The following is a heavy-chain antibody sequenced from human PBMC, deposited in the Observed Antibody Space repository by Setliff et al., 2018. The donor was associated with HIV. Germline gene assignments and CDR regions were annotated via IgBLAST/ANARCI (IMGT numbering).Heavy chain of an antibody. CDR3: AHLFWSGKLDY. CDR2: IDWEDDK. Sequence: SGPTLVNPTQTLTLTCTFSGFSLSTAGLRVTWIRQPPGKALEWLARIDWEDDKFYSTSLKTRLTISKDTSKNQVFLTMTNMDPVDTATYYCAHLFWSGKLDYWGPGTLVTVSS. CDR1: GFSLSTAGLR. V-gene: IGHV2-70*04. J-gene: IGHJ4*02. D-gene: IGHD3-3*01.